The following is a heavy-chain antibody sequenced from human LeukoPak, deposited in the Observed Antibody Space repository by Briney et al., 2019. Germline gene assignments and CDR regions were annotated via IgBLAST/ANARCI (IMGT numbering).Heavy chain of an antibody. J-gene: IGHJ6*03. V-gene: IGHV3-23*01. CDR2: ISGSGGTT. CDR1: GFTFSSYG. CDR3: AKNAAAGYYSYCMDV. Sequence: PGGSLRLSCAASGFTFSSYGMHWVRQAPGTGLEWVALISGSGGTTYYADSVKGRFTISRDNSKNTLYLQVNSLRADDTAVYYCAKNAAAGYYSYCMDVWGKGTTVTVSS. D-gene: IGHD6-13*01.